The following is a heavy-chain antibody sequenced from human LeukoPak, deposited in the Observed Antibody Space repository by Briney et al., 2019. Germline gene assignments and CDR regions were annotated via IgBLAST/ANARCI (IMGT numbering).Heavy chain of an antibody. D-gene: IGHD7-27*01. Sequence: ASVKVSCKASGYTFTGYYMHWVRQAPGQGLEWMGWINPNSGGTNYAQKFQGRVTMTRDTSISTAYMELSRLRSDDTAVYYCARGDNWGFVVWYFDYWGQGTLVTVSS. CDR1: GYTFTGYY. J-gene: IGHJ4*02. CDR2: INPNSGGT. CDR3: ARGDNWGFVVWYFDY. V-gene: IGHV1-2*02.